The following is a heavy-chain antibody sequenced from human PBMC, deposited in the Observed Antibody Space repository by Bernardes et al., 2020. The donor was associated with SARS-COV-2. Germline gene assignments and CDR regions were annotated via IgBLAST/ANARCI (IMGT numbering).Heavy chain of an antibody. CDR3: ARDYGVVVISEYYFDY. CDR2: ITSDSSYT. J-gene: IGHJ4*02. D-gene: IGHD3-22*01. Sequence: GGSLRLSCVASGFTFSDYQMSWIRQAPGKGLEWVADITSDSSYTNYADSVKGRFTISRDNVKNSLYLQMNSLRAEDTAVYYCARDYGVVVISEYYFDYWGQGILVTVSS. V-gene: IGHV3-11*05. CDR1: GFTFSDYQ.